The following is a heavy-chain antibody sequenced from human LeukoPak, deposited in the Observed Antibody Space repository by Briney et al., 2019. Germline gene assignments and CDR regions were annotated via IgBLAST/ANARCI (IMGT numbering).Heavy chain of an antibody. Sequence: GESLRLSCAASGFTFSSYKMIWVRHAPGKGLEWVSYITTSGTSTYYADSLKGRFTISRDNDKNSLYLQMNSLRAEDTAVYYCARVLFHSLAVFDYWGQGTLV. CDR2: ITTSGTST. V-gene: IGHV3-48*03. D-gene: IGHD2/OR15-2a*01. CDR3: ARVLFHSLAVFDY. J-gene: IGHJ4*02. CDR1: GFTFSSYK.